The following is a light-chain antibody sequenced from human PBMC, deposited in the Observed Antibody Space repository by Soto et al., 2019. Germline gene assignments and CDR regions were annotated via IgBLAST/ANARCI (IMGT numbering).Light chain of an antibody. CDR1: TSNIGNNP. CDR2: SNT. J-gene: IGLJ1*01. Sequence: QSVLTQPPSASGTPGQRVIISCSGSTSNIGNNPVNWFQHLPGTAPRLLIFSNTQRPSGVPDRFSGSKSGTSASLAVSGLQSEDEADYSCATWDGSLSVFVFGTGTKLTVL. CDR3: ATWDGSLSVFV. V-gene: IGLV1-44*01.